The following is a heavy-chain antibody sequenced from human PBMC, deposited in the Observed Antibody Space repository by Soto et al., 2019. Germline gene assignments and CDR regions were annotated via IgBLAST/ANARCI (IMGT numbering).Heavy chain of an antibody. CDR1: GGFISNSY. D-gene: IGHD4-17*01. CDR3: ARGNDYGDYHFAL. V-gene: IGHV4-59*01. Sequence: SETLSLTCAVSGGFISNSYWNCIRQPPGKGLEWIGHIYYSGSTNYNPSLKSRVTISVDTSKNQFSLKLSSVTAADTAVYYCARGNDYGDYHFALRGQGTLVLVSA. J-gene: IGHJ1*01. CDR2: IYYSGST.